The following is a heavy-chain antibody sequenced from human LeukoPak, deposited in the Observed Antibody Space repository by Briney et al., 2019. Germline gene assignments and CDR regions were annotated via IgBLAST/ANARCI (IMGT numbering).Heavy chain of an antibody. V-gene: IGHV1-8*01. Sequence: ASVKVSCKASGYTFTSYDFNRVRQATGQRPEWMGWMSPNSGDTGYAQKFQARVTMTRNTSISTAYMELSSLRSDDTAVYYCARGPPNWGYDYWGPGTLVTVSS. J-gene: IGHJ4*02. CDR1: GYTFTSYD. CDR2: MSPNSGDT. D-gene: IGHD7-27*01. CDR3: ARGPPNWGYDY.